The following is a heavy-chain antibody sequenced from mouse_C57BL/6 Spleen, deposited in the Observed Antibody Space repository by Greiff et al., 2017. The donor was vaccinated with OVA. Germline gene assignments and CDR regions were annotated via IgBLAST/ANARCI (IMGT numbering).Heavy chain of an antibody. CDR2: IYPGSGST. V-gene: IGHV1-55*01. CDR3: AREVSIRLYAMDY. CDR1: GYTFTSYW. Sequence: QVQLQQPGAELVKPGASVKMSCKASGYTFTSYWITWVKQRPGQGLEWIGDIYPGSGSTNYNEKFKGKATLTADKSSSTAYMQLSSLTSEDSAVYFCAREVSIRLYAMDYWGQGTSVTVSS. J-gene: IGHJ4*01. D-gene: IGHD2-14*01.